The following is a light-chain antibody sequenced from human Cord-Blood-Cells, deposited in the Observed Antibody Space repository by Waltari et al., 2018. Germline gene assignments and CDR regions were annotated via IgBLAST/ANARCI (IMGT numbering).Light chain of an antibody. CDR1: KNY. V-gene: IGKV4-1*01. CDR3: QQYYSTPLT. Sequence: DIVMTQSPDSLAVSLGERATINNKNYLAWYQQKPGQPPKLLIYWASTRESGVPDRFSGSGSGTDFTLTISSLQAEDVEVYYCQQYYSTPLTFGGGTKVEIK. J-gene: IGKJ4*01. CDR2: WAS.